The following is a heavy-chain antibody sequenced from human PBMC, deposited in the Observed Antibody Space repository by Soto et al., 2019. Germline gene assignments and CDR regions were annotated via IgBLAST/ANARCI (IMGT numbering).Heavy chain of an antibody. D-gene: IGHD6-13*01. Sequence: VASVKVSCKASGYTFTSYGISWVRQAPGQGLEWMGWISAYNGNTNYAQKLQGRVTMTTDTSTSTAYMELRSLRSDDTAVYYCARGLYSSSSIVYYGMDVWGQGTTVTVSS. CDR3: ARGLYSSSSIVYYGMDV. CDR2: ISAYNGNT. J-gene: IGHJ6*02. V-gene: IGHV1-18*01. CDR1: GYTFTSYG.